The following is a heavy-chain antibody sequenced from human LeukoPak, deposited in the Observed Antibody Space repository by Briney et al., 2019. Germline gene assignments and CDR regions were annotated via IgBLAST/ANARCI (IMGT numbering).Heavy chain of an antibody. Sequence: PSETLSLTCTVSGDSISSGDYYWSWIRQPAGKGLEWIGRISSSGSTNYNPSLKSRVTMSVDTSKNQFSLKLSSVTAADTAVYYCARGMQQLVRYGGYYFDYWGQGTLVTVSS. D-gene: IGHD6-13*01. CDR3: ARGMQQLVRYGGYYFDY. V-gene: IGHV4-61*02. CDR1: GDSISSGDYY. J-gene: IGHJ4*02. CDR2: ISSSGST.